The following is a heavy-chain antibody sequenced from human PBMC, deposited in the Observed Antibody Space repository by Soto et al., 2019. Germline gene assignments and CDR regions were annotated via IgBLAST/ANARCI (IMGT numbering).Heavy chain of an antibody. V-gene: IGHV4-30-4*01. Sequence: QVQLQESGPGLVKPSQTLSLTCTVSGGSVNSSNYYWSWIRQPPGKGLEWIGYIYYSGNTYYNPSLKSRVVISMDMSTDQFSLRLSSVTAADTAIYHCARVLYSYGDVAHWGQGALVTVSS. D-gene: IGHD5-18*01. CDR1: GGSVNSSNYY. CDR2: IYYSGNT. J-gene: IGHJ5*02. CDR3: ARVLYSYGDVAH.